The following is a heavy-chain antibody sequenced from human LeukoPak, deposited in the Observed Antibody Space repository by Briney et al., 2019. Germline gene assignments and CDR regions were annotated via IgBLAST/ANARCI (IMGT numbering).Heavy chain of an antibody. D-gene: IGHD3-10*01. J-gene: IGHJ5*02. CDR3: ARDVTMVRGGEGVDP. CDR2: IIPILGIA. V-gene: IGHV1-69*04. CDR1: GYTFTGYY. Sequence: GASVKVSCKASGYTFTGYYMHWVRQAPGQGLEWMGRIIPILGIANYAQKFQGRVTITADKSTSTAYMELSSLRSEDTAVYYCARDVTMVRGGEGVDPWGQGTLVTVSS.